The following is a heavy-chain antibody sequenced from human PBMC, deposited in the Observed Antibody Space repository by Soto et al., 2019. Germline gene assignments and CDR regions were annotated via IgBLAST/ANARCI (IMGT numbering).Heavy chain of an antibody. J-gene: IGHJ4*02. Sequence: QVQLVQSGAEVKKPGSSVKVSCKASGGTFSSYAIGWVRQAPRQGLEWMGGIIPIFGTANYAQKFQGRVTITADESTSTAYMELSSLRSEDTAVYYCARDAGYSSGWYAVKDYWGQGTLVTVSS. CDR1: GGTFSSYA. CDR3: ARDAGYSSGWYAVKDY. CDR2: IIPIFGTA. D-gene: IGHD6-19*01. V-gene: IGHV1-69*01.